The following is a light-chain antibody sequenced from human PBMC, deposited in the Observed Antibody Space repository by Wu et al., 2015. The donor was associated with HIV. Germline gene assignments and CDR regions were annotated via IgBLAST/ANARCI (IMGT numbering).Light chain of an antibody. CDR2: DAS. V-gene: IGKV1-13*02. CDR3: QQRRT. J-gene: IGKJ2*01. Sequence: IQMTQSPSSLSASVGGRVTITCRASQVISSALAWYQQKPGKTPNLLIYDASSLQSGVPSRFSGSGSGTDFTLTITSLQPEDSATYYCQQRRTFGQGTRVEV. CDR1: QVISSA.